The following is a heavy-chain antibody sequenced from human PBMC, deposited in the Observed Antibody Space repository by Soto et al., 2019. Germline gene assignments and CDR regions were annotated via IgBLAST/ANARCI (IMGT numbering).Heavy chain of an antibody. D-gene: IGHD3-3*01. J-gene: IGHJ6*02. V-gene: IGHV1-18*04. CDR2: ISAYNGNT. CDR3: ATDLGITIFGVVIIPYLYYYYGMDV. Sequence: ASVKVSCKASGYTFTSYGISWVRQAPGQGLEWMGWISAYNGNTNYAQKLQGRVTMTTDTSTSTAYMELRSLRSDDTAVYYCATDLGITIFGVVIIPYLYYYYGMDVWGQGTAVTVSS. CDR1: GYTFTSYG.